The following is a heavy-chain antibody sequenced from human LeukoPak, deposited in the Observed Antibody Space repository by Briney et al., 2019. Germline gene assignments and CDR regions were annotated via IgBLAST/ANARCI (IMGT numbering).Heavy chain of an antibody. CDR3: ARVLGYYGSGSYYKGKYNAWFDP. J-gene: IGHJ5*02. D-gene: IGHD3-10*01. CDR1: VGSFSGYY. V-gene: IGHV4-34*01. Sequence: SETLSLTCAVYVGSFSGYYWSWIRQPPGKGLEWIGEINHSGSTNYNPSLKSRVTISVDTSKNQFSLKLSSVTAADTAVYYCARVLGYYGSGSYYKGKYNAWFDPWGQGTLVTVSS. CDR2: INHSGST.